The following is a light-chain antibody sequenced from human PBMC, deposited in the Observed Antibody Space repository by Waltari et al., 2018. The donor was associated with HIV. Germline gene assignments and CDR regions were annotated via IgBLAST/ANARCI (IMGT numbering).Light chain of an antibody. J-gene: IGLJ3*02. Sequence: QTVVTQGSSFSVPPGGTVPLSCALTSGSVPASSSPRLYQQPPGQAPRTLIYNTSTRSSGVPERFSGSILGNKAALTITGAQAEDGSDYSCVLYVGGGVWVFGGGTKWTVL. V-gene: IGLV8-61*01. CDR3: VLYVGGGVWV. CDR2: NTS. CDR1: SGSVPASSS.